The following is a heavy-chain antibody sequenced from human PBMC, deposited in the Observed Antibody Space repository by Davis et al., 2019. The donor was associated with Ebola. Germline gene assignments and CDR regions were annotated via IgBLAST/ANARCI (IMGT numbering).Heavy chain of an antibody. CDR3: ARDLDAFDI. CDR2: IYYDGSKK. V-gene: IGHV3-33*01. J-gene: IGHJ3*02. Sequence: GESLKISCTASGFMFSSYGIHWVRQAPGKGLEWVAVIYYDGSKKYYADSVKGRFTISRDNSKNTLSLQMNNLRADDTALYFCARDLDAFDIRGQGTMVIVSS. CDR1: GFMFSSYG.